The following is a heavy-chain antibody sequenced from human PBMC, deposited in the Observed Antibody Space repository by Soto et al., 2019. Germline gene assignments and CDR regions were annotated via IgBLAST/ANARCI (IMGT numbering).Heavy chain of an antibody. J-gene: IGHJ6*02. D-gene: IGHD5-18*01. Sequence: SVKVSCKASGGTFSSYAISWVRQAPGQGLEWMGGIIPIFGTANYAQKFQGRVTITADKSTSTAYMELSSLRSEDTAVYYCARAQDTAMAIYYYYGMDVWGQGTTVTVSS. CDR2: IIPIFGTA. CDR1: GGTFSSYA. CDR3: ARAQDTAMAIYYYYGMDV. V-gene: IGHV1-69*06.